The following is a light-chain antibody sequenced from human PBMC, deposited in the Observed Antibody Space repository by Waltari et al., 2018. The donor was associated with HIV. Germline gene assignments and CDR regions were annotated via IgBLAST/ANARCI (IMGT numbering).Light chain of an antibody. CDR3: GTWDSGLNAYV. Sequence: QSVLTQPPSVSAAPGQTIGIPCSGANSNLGSNSVSWYQHSPGRAPQLLIYDNHRRPSETPDRFSGSKSGTSGTLDITGLQTGDEADYYCGTWDSGLNAYVFGSGTKVTVL. J-gene: IGLJ1*01. CDR1: NSNLGSNS. V-gene: IGLV1-51*01. CDR2: DNH.